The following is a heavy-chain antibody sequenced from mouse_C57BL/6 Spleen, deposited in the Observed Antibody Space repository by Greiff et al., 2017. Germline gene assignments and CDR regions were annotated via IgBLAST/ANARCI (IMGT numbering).Heavy chain of an antibody. CDR1: GYAFSSSW. V-gene: IGHV1-82*01. Sequence: QVQLKESGPELVKPGASVKISCKASGYAFSSSWMNWVKQRPGKGLEWIGRIYPGDGDTNYNGKFKGKATLTADKSSSTAYMQLSSLTSEDSAVYFCARGLRYFDVWGTGTTVTVSS. CDR2: IYPGDGDT. J-gene: IGHJ1*03. CDR3: ARGLRYFDV. D-gene: IGHD2-4*01.